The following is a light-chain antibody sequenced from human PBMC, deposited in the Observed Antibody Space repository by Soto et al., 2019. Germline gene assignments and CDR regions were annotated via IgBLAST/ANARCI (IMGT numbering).Light chain of an antibody. J-gene: IGKJ4*01. CDR3: QQATSFPLT. CDR1: QPISIW. Sequence: DIQMTQSPSSVSASVGDRVTITCRASQPISIWLAWYQQKPGTAPKLVISAATTLASGDPSRFSGSGSGTDFTLTISSLQAEDFATYYCQQATSFPLTVGGGTKVE. V-gene: IGKV1-12*01. CDR2: AAT.